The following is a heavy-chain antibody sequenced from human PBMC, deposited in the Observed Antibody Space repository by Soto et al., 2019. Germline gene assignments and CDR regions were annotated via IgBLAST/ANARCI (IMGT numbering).Heavy chain of an antibody. D-gene: IGHD1-26*01. CDR3: TRDQGGSYDSWFDP. J-gene: IGHJ5*02. CDR2: ISSGSAFI. V-gene: IGHV3-21*01. CDR1: TFSMYS. Sequence: EAQVVESGGGLVKPGGSLRLSCNFTFSMYSMNWVRQAPGQGLEWVASISSGSAFIKYADSVKGRFSISRDNAKNSVSLQMNSLRAEDTAMYYCTRDQGGSYDSWFDPWGRGTLVTVSS.